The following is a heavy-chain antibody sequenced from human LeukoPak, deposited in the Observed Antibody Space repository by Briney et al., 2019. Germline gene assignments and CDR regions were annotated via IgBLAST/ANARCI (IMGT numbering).Heavy chain of an antibody. CDR1: GGSISSYY. D-gene: IGHD5-18*01. V-gene: IGHV4-59*01. Sequence: SETLSLTXTVSGGSISSYYWSWIRQPPGKGLEWIGYIYYSGSTNYNPSLKSRVTISVDTSKNQFSLKLSSVTAADTAVYFCARAGAGYSPLDYWGQGTLVTVSS. CDR3: ARAGAGYSPLDY. J-gene: IGHJ4*02. CDR2: IYYSGST.